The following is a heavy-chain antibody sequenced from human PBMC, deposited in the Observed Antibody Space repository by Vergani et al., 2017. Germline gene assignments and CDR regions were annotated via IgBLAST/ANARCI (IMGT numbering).Heavy chain of an antibody. CDR3: ARDFGGWDPYYFDY. CDR1: GFTFSNAW. CDR2: IKQDGSEK. Sequence: EVQLVESGGGLVKPGGSLRLSCAASGFTFSNAWMNWVRQAPGKGLEWVANIKQDGSEKYYVDSVKGRFTISRDNAKNSLYLQMNSLRAEDTAVYYCARDFGGWDPYYFDYWGQGTLVTVSS. D-gene: IGHD6-19*01. J-gene: IGHJ4*02. V-gene: IGHV3-7*01.